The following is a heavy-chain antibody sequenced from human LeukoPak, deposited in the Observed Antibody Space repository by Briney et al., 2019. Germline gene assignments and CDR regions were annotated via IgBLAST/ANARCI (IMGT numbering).Heavy chain of an antibody. J-gene: IGHJ4*02. CDR3: ATQQPPPTNVWGSYRSPYYFDY. D-gene: IGHD3-16*02. CDR1: RFTFSSYE. CDR2: ISSSGSTI. Sequence: PGGSLRLSCAASRFTFSSYEMNWVRQAPEKGLEGVSYISSSGSTIYYADSVKGRFTISRDNAKNSLYLQLNSLRAEDPAVYYCATQQPPPTNVWGSYRSPYYFDYWGQGTLVTVSS. V-gene: IGHV3-48*03.